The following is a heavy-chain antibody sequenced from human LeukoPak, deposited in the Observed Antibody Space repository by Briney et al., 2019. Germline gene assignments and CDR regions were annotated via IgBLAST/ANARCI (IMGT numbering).Heavy chain of an antibody. Sequence: GESLKISCQDSEYMVTTYWIGWVRQMPGKGLEFMGLIYPGDSDTRYSPSFQGQVTISADKSIGTAYLQWSSLKASDTAMYFCARRAAAGSFDYWGQGTLVTVSS. J-gene: IGHJ4*02. D-gene: IGHD6-13*01. CDR3: ARRAAAGSFDY. CDR2: IYPGDSDT. CDR1: EYMVTTYW. V-gene: IGHV5-51*01.